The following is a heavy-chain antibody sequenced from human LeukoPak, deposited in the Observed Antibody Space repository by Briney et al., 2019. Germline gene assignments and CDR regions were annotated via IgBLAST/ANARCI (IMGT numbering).Heavy chain of an antibody. CDR2: IYASGNT. J-gene: IGHJ4*02. CDR3: ARGRGSSWYYFDS. V-gene: IGHV4-61*02. D-gene: IGHD6-13*01. Sequence: ASETLSLTCTVSGGSISSGSYYWSWVRQPAGKGLEWIGRIYASGNTNYNPSLKGRVTMTVDTSKNQFSLNLSSVTAADTAVYYCARGRGSSWYYFDSWGQGTLVTVSS. CDR1: GGSISSGSYY.